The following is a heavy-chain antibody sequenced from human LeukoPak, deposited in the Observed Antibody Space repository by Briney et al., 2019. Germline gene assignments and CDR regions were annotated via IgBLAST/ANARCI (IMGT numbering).Heavy chain of an antibody. V-gene: IGHV4-4*09. J-gene: IGHJ4*02. CDR2: ICTSGST. D-gene: IGHD1-1*01. Sequence: SETLSLTCTVSGGSISSYYWSWIRQPPGKGLDWIGYICTSGSTNYNPSLKSRVTISVDTSKNQFSLKLSSVTAADTAVYYCARHEHNGPVDYWGQGTLVTVSS. CDR3: ARHEHNGPVDY. CDR1: GGSISSYY.